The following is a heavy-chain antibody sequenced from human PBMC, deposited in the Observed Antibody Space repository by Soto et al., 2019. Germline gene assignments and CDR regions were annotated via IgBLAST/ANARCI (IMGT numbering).Heavy chain of an antibody. J-gene: IGHJ5*02. CDR1: GYTFTTYD. CDR3: ARVVSMTIPS. Sequence: ASVKVSCKASGYTFTTYDITWVRQATGQGLEWMGWMNPDSGNTGYAQKFQGRVTMTRNPSRSTAYMELSSLRSEDTAVYYCARVVSMTIPSWGQGTLVTVSS. CDR2: MNPDSGNT. V-gene: IGHV1-8*01. D-gene: IGHD2-2*02.